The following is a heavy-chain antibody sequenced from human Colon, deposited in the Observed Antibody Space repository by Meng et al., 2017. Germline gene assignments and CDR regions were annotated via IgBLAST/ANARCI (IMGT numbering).Heavy chain of an antibody. Sequence: GGSLRLSCAASGFTLSSHSMNWVRQAPGKGLEWLSSISSTSTYIFYADSVKGRFTVSRDNAKNSLFLQMNSLRADDTAVYYCARGAAADIKRELDYWGQGTQVTVSS. CDR2: ISSTSTYI. V-gene: IGHV3-21*01. CDR3: ARGAAADIKRELDY. J-gene: IGHJ4*02. CDR1: GFTLSSHS. D-gene: IGHD6-13*01.